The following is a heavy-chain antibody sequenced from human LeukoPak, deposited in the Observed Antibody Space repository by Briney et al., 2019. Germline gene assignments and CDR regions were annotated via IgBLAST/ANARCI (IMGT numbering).Heavy chain of an antibody. CDR2: IYYSGST. V-gene: IGHV4-30-4*01. CDR1: GGSISGDDYY. D-gene: IGHD1/OR15-1a*01. J-gene: IGHJ4*02. CDR3: ARGVFETRYDY. Sequence: SRTLSLTCTVSGGSISGDDYYWSWIRQPPGKGLEWIGYIYYSGSTYYNPSLKSRVTMSVDTSKNQFSLNLSSVTAADTAVYYCARGVFETRYDYWGQGTLVTVSS.